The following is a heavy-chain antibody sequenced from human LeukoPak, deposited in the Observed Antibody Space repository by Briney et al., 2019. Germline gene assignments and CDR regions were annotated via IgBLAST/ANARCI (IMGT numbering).Heavy chain of an antibody. CDR1: GFTFSSYA. Sequence: GGSLRLSCAASGFTFSSYAMSWVRQAPGKGLEWVSAISGSGSSTYYADSVKGRFTISRDNSKNTLYLQMNSLRAEDTAVYYCATEPRNYYYYYMDVGGKGPTVTVS. J-gene: IGHJ6*03. V-gene: IGHV3-23*01. CDR3: ATEPRNYYYYYMDV. CDR2: ISGSGSST. D-gene: IGHD1-14*01.